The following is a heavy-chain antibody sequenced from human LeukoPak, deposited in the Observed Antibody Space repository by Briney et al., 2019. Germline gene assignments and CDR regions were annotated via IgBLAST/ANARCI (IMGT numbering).Heavy chain of an antibody. CDR3: SRGPAYCDYADR. D-gene: IGHD4-17*01. Sequence: PGGSLRLSCAASGFLFKTFGMHWFRQAPGKGLEWVAAIWYDGSNEYYADSVKGRFTISRDNSRDTLFLQMTSLRVEDTAVYFCSRGPAYCDYADRWGQGTLVTVSS. CDR2: IWYDGSNE. CDR1: GFLFKTFG. J-gene: IGHJ5*02. V-gene: IGHV3-33*01.